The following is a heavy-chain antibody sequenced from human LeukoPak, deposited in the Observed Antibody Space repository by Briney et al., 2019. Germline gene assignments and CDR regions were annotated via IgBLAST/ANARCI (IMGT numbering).Heavy chain of an antibody. CDR2: IWYDGSNK. J-gene: IGHJ6*02. Sequence: GGSLRLSCAASGFTFSSYGMHWVRQAPGKGLEWVAVIWYDGSNKYYADSVKGRFTISRDNSKNTLYLQMNSLRAEDTAVYYCAKEALVAGPNYGMDVWGQGTTVTVSS. CDR1: GFTFSSYG. D-gene: IGHD2-21*01. V-gene: IGHV3-33*06. CDR3: AKEALVAGPNYGMDV.